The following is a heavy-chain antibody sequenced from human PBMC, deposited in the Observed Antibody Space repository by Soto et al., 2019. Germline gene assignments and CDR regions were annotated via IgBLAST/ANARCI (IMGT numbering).Heavy chain of an antibody. D-gene: IGHD3-16*01. CDR1: GGSMSDFY. CDR2: MFYSGNS. J-gene: IGHJ4*02. V-gene: IGHV4-59*13. Sequence: PSETLSLTCTVSGGSMSDFYGSWARQPPGKGLEWIGYMFYSGNSNYNASLKSRVTISMNTSKNQFSLNLRSVTAADTAVYYCVRSGHSFGGVVWGQGTQVTVSS. CDR3: VRSGHSFGGVV.